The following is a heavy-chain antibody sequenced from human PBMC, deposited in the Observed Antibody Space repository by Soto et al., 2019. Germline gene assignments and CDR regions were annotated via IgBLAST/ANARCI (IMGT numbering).Heavy chain of an antibody. CDR1: GYSFAGYW. J-gene: IGHJ4*02. D-gene: IGHD3-22*01. V-gene: IGHV5-10-1*01. CDR2: IDPSDSQT. CDR3: ARQIYDSDTGPNFQYYFDS. Sequence: PGESLKISCXGSGYSFAGYWITWVRQKQGKGLEWMGRIDPSDSQTYYSPSFRGHVTISVTKSITTVFLQWSSLRASDTAMYYCARQIYDSDTGPNFQYYFDSWGQGTPVTVSS.